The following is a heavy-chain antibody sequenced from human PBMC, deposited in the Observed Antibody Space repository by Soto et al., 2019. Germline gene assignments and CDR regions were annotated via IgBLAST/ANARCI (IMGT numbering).Heavy chain of an antibody. CDR2: ISSSSSYT. V-gene: IGHV3-11*06. D-gene: IGHD5-18*01. Sequence: GGSLRLSCAASGLTFSDYYMSWIRQAPGKGLEWVSYISSSSSYTNYADSVKGRFTISRDNAKNSLYLQMNSLRAEDTAVYYCARDYGYSYGYYYGMDVWGQGTTVTVSS. CDR1: GLTFSDYY. J-gene: IGHJ6*02. CDR3: ARDYGYSYGYYYGMDV.